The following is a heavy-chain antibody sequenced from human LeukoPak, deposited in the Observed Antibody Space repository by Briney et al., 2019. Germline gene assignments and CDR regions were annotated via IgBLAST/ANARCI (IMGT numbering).Heavy chain of an antibody. CDR2: IIPIFGTA. Sequence: SVKVSCKASGGTFSSYAISWVRQAPGQGLEWMGGIIPIFGTANYAQKFQGRVTITADESTSTAYMELSSLRPEDTAVYYCARGRYYLYYFDYGGQGTLVTVSS. V-gene: IGHV1-69*13. J-gene: IGHJ4*02. CDR1: GGTFSSYA. CDR3: ARGRYYLYYFDY. D-gene: IGHD3-22*01.